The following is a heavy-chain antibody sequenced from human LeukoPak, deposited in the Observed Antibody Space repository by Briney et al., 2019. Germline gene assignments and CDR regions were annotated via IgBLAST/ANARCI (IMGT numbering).Heavy chain of an antibody. D-gene: IGHD3-3*01. CDR3: ATHIRFLEWLLLDY. J-gene: IGHJ4*02. V-gene: IGHV1-69-2*01. Sequence: GASVKVSCKASGYTFTDYYMHWVQQAPGKGLEWMGRVDPEDGETIYAEKFQGRVTITAGTSTDTAYMELSSLRSEDTAVYYCATHIRFLEWLLLDYWGQGTLVTVSS. CDR1: GYTFTDYY. CDR2: VDPEDGET.